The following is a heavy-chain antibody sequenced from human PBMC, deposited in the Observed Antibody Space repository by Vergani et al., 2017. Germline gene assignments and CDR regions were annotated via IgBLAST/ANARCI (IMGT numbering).Heavy chain of an antibody. Sequence: EVQLLESGGGLVQPGGSLRLSCAASGFTFSSYAMSWVRQAPGKGLEWVSAISGSGGSTYYADSVKGRFTISRDNSKNTLYLQMNSLRDEDTAVYYCAKVIEIFGVVTPKVQFDYWGQGTLVTVSS. CDR3: AKVIEIFGVVTPKVQFDY. CDR1: GFTFSSYA. J-gene: IGHJ4*02. CDR2: ISGSGGST. V-gene: IGHV3-23*01. D-gene: IGHD3-3*01.